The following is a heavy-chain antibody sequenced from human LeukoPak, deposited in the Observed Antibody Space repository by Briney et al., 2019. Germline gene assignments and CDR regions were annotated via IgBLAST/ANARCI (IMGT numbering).Heavy chain of an antibody. CDR1: GFTFCSFG. CDR3: ARVRRGTTNPYFDY. CDR2: ITSAGTST. J-gene: IGHJ4*02. D-gene: IGHD1-26*01. V-gene: IGHV3-64*01. Sequence: GGSLRLSCAGSGFTFCSFGFHWVRQAPGKGLEYVSAITSAGTSTYYASSVKGRFTISRDNSKNTVSLRLDSLRAEDTALYYCARVRRGTTNPYFDYWGQGTLVTVSS.